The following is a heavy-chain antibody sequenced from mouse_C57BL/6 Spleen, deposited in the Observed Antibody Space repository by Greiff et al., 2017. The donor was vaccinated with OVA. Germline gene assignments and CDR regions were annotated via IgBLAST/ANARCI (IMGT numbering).Heavy chain of an antibody. CDR1: GYAFSSSW. V-gene: IGHV1-82*01. CDR3: ACGGIYYGNYHAMDY. D-gene: IGHD2-1*01. CDR2: IYPGDGDT. Sequence: LQESGPELVKPGASVKISCKASGYAFSSSWMNWVKPRPGKGLEWIGRIYPGDGDTNYNGKFKGKATLTADKSSSTAYMQLRSLTSEDSAVNFCACGGIYYGNYHAMDYWGQGTSVTVSS. J-gene: IGHJ4*01.